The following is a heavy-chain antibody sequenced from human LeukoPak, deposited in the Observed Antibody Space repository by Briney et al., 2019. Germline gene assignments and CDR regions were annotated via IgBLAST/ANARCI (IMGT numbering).Heavy chain of an antibody. D-gene: IGHD6-6*01. V-gene: IGHV4-59*01. Sequence: SETLSLTCTVSGGSISSYYWSWIRQPPGKGLEWIGYIYYSGSTNYNPSLKGRVTISVDTSKNQFSLKLSSVTAADTAVYYCARVEYSSHIDYWGQGTLVTVSS. J-gene: IGHJ4*02. CDR3: ARVEYSSHIDY. CDR1: GGSISSYY. CDR2: IYYSGST.